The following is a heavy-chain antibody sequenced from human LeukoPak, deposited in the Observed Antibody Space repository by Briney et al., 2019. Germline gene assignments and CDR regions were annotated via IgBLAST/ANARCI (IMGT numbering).Heavy chain of an antibody. CDR1: GGSVSSGSYY. D-gene: IGHD2-15*01. J-gene: IGHJ4*02. V-gene: IGHV4-39*01. CDR2: IYYSGST. CDR3: ARHVGMVAALTDY. Sequence: SETLSLTCTVSGGSVSSGSYYWSWIRQPPGKGLEWIGSIYYSGSTYYNPSLKSRVTISVDTSKNQFSLKLSSVTAADTAVYYCARHVGMVAALTDYWGQGTLVTVSS.